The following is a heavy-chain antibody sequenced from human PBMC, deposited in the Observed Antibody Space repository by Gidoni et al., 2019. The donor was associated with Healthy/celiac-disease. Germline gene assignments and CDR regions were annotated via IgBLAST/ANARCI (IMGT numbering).Heavy chain of an antibody. CDR2: IKPNSGGT. Sequence: QVQLVQSGAAVKKPGASVKVSCKASAYTFPGYYMHWVRKVPGHGLERMGWIKPNSGGTNYAQKFQGRVTMTRDTSISTANMELSRLRSDDTAVYYWASAFWSGYYPSFYYYYYYGMDVWGQGTTATVSS. CDR1: AYTFPGYY. D-gene: IGHD3-3*01. CDR3: ASAFWSGYYPSFYYYYYYGMDV. J-gene: IGHJ6*02. V-gene: IGHV1-2*02.